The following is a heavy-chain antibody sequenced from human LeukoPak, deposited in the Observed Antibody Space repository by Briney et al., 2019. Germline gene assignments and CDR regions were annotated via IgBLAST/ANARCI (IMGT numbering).Heavy chain of an antibody. CDR2: MNPNSGNT. V-gene: IGHV1-8*01. CDR1: GYIFTSYD. CDR3: ARTLHGIAAARIKPYYFDY. Sequence: EASVKVSCKASGYIFTSYDINWVRQATGQGLERMGWMNPNSGNTGYAQKFQGRVTMTRNTSISTAYMELSSLRSEDTAVYYCARTLHGIAAARIKPYYFDYWGQGTLVTVSS. J-gene: IGHJ4*02. D-gene: IGHD6-13*01.